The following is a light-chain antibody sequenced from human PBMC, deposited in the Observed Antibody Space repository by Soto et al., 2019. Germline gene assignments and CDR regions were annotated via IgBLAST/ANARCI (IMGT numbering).Light chain of an antibody. V-gene: IGLV1-51*02. Sequence: QSALTQPPSVSAAPGQKVTISCSGRSSNIGNNYVSWYQQLPGTAPKLLIYENNKRPSGIPDRFSGSKSGTSATLGITGLQTGDEADYYCGTWDSSLSAFYVFGTGTKVTVL. CDR3: GTWDSSLSAFYV. CDR2: ENN. CDR1: SSNIGNNY. J-gene: IGLJ1*01.